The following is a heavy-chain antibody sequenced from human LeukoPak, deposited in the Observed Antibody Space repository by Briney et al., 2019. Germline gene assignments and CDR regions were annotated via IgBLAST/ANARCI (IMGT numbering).Heavy chain of an antibody. D-gene: IGHD1-20*01. CDR2: INHSGGT. J-gene: IGHJ3*02. V-gene: IGHV4-34*01. CDR3: AREWDNWNAGAFDI. Sequence: RASETLSLTCAVYGGSFSGFYWSWIRQPPGKGLEWIGDINHSGGTNYIPSLKSRVTISVDTSKNQFSLKLSSVTAADTAVYYCAREWDNWNAGAFDIWGQGTMVTVSS. CDR1: GGSFSGFY.